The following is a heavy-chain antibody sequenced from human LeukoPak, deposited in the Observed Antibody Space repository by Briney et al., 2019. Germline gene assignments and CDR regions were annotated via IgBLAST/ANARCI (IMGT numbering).Heavy chain of an antibody. CDR2: INAGNGNT. J-gene: IGHJ6*02. V-gene: IGHV1-3*01. D-gene: IGHD2-2*01. CDR1: GYTFTSYA. Sequence: ASVTVSCKASGYTFTSYAMHWVRQAPGQRLEWMGWINAGNGNTKYSQKFQGRVTITRDTSASTAYMELSSLRSEDTAVYYCARDGYCSSTSCYAFFYYYGMDVWGQGTTVTVSS. CDR3: ARDGYCSSTSCYAFFYYYGMDV.